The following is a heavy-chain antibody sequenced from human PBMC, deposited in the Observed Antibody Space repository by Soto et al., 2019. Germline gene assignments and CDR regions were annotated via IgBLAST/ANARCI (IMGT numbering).Heavy chain of an antibody. CDR2: IIPIFGTA. D-gene: IGHD2-2*01. CDR3: ARNRAQLPVRYYYGMDV. V-gene: IGHV1-69*13. Sequence: SVKVSCKASGGTFSSYAIGWVRQAPGQGLEWMGGIIPIFGTANYAQKFQGRVTITADESTSTAYMELSSLRSEDTAVYYCARNRAQLPVRYYYGMDVWGQGTTVTVSS. CDR1: GGTFSSYA. J-gene: IGHJ6*02.